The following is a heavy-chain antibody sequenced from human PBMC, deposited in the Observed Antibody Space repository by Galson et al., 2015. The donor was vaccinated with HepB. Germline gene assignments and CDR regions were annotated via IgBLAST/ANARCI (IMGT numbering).Heavy chain of an antibody. Sequence: SVKVSCKASGYTFTGYYMHWVRQAPGQGLEWMGRINPNSGGTNYAQKFQGRVTMTRDTSISTAYMELSRLRSDDTAVYYCARAYCSGGSCFIRRLGYYYMDVWGKGTTVTVSS. CDR2: INPNSGGT. D-gene: IGHD2-15*01. CDR1: GYTFTGYY. J-gene: IGHJ6*03. V-gene: IGHV1-2*06. CDR3: ARAYCSGGSCFIRRLGYYYMDV.